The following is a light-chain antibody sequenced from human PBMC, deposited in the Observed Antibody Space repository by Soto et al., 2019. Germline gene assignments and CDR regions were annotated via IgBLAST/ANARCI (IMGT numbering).Light chain of an antibody. J-gene: IGKJ2*01. V-gene: IGKV1-39*01. CDR2: AAS. CDR1: QSIRNF. Sequence: DIQMTQSPSSLSASVGDRVTSTCRASQSIRNFLNWYQQKPGKAPELLIYAASSLHSGVPSRFSGSGSGTNFTLTISSLQPEDFATYSCQQSYTTPYTFGQGTKLEIK. CDR3: QQSYTTPYT.